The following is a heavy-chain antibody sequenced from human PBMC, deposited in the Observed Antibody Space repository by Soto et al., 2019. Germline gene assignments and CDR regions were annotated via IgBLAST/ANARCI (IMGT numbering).Heavy chain of an antibody. Sequence: SESLTLTCAVSGDSISKGGYSWTWHRQGPGKSLEWIGNIYDSGSTSYNPSLKRRVITSVDTSKNQFSLMLTSVTAAETAVYFCGRGSSSYYDYGMDVWGQGTTVTVYS. CDR1: GDSISKGGYS. V-gene: IGHV4-30-2*01. CDR3: GRGSSSYYDYGMDV. J-gene: IGHJ6*02. D-gene: IGHD6-6*01. CDR2: IYDSGST.